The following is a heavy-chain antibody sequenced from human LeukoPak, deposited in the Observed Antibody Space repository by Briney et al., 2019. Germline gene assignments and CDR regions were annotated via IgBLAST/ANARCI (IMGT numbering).Heavy chain of an antibody. Sequence: GGSLRLSCTASGLLFGDYAMTWVRQVPGKGLEWLGCIRSEAYGGTAEYAASVKGRFTISRDDSKSIAYVQMNSLKTEDTAVYHCTVQVVPSDNWFDPWGQGTLVTVSS. CDR1: GLLFGDYA. D-gene: IGHD2-2*01. V-gene: IGHV3-49*04. J-gene: IGHJ5*02. CDR2: IRSEAYGGTA. CDR3: TVQVVPSDNWFDP.